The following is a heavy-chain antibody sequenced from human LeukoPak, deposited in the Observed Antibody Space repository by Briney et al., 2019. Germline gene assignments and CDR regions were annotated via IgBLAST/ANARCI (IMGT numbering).Heavy chain of an antibody. V-gene: IGHV5-51*01. CDR1: GFNFNNYW. CDR3: AGHSFDTVDAFDV. CDR2: IYPGDYDT. J-gene: IGHJ3*01. D-gene: IGHD2-2*02. Sequence: GESLKISGEASGFNFNNYWVGWVRQMPGKGLGWMGIIYPGDYDTRYSPSFQGHVTISVDKSISTAYLQWRSLRASDTAMYFCAGHSFDTVDAFDVWGQGTIVTVSA.